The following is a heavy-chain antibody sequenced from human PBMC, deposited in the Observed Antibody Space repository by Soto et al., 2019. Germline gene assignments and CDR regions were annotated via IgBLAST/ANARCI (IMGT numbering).Heavy chain of an antibody. CDR1: GYTFINYG. Sequence: QVQLVQSGAEAKKPGASVKVSCKASGYTFINYGISWVRQAPGQGLEWMGWISASNGNTNYAQKFQGRVTMTTDTSTSTAYMELRSLRSDDTAVYYCAVGYSRSWYLDYWGQGTLVNVSS. J-gene: IGHJ4*02. V-gene: IGHV1-18*04. D-gene: IGHD6-13*01. CDR3: AVGYSRSWYLDY. CDR2: ISASNGNT.